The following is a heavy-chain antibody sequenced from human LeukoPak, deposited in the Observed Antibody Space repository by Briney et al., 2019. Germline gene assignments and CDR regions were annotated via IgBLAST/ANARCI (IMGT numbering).Heavy chain of an antibody. J-gene: IGHJ4*02. CDR3: DCLGTSSTRCEDDY. Sequence: SETLSLTCAVSGGSFSGYYWSWIRQPPGKGLEWIGHIYHSGSTNYNPSLKSRVTISVDTSKNQFSLKLSSVTAADTAGYYCDCLGTSSTRCEDDYWGQGTMVTVSS. D-gene: IGHD2-2*01. CDR1: GGSFSGYY. CDR2: IYHSGST. V-gene: IGHV4-34*01.